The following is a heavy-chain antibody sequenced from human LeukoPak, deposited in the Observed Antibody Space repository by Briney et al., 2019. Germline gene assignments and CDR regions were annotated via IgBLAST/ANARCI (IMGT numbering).Heavy chain of an antibody. V-gene: IGHV3-30*02. CDR3: ARDSYGDANFDS. D-gene: IGHD4-17*01. Sequence: GGSLRLSCVASGFTFSNYGIHWVRQAPGKGLEWVAFIRYDGSNKYYADSVKGRFTISRDISKNAVYLQMNSLRAEDTAVYYCARDSYGDANFDSWGQGTLVTVSS. CDR2: IRYDGSNK. CDR1: GFTFSNYG. J-gene: IGHJ4*02.